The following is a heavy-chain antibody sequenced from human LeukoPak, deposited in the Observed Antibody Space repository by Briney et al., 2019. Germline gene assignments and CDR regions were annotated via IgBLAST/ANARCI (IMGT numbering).Heavy chain of an antibody. Sequence: SETLSLTCTVSGGSISGSSYYWGWIRQPPGKGLEWIGEINHSGSTNFNPSLKSRVTISVDTSKNQFSLRLSSVTAADTAIYYCARGSYSGSWYFDYWGQGTLVTVSS. J-gene: IGHJ4*02. V-gene: IGHV4-39*07. CDR1: GGSISGSSYY. CDR2: INHSGST. CDR3: ARGSYSGSWYFDY. D-gene: IGHD1-26*01.